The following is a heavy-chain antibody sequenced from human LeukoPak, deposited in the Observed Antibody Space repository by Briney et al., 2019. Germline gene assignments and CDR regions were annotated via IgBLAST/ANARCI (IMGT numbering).Heavy chain of an antibody. D-gene: IGHD1-20*01. Sequence: ASVKVSCKASGYTFTGYYMHWVRQAPGQGLEWMGWINPNSGGTNYAQKFQGRVTMTRDTSISTAYMELSRLRSDDTAVYYCARERNWNRMGSAFDIWGQGTMVTVSS. CDR3: ARERNWNRMGSAFDI. J-gene: IGHJ3*02. CDR1: GYTFTGYY. CDR2: INPNSGGT. V-gene: IGHV1-2*02.